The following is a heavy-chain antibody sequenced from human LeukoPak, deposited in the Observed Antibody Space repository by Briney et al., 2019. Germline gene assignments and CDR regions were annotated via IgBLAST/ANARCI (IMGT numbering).Heavy chain of an antibody. J-gene: IGHJ6*03. V-gene: IGHV4-59*01. D-gene: IGHD7-27*01. CDR2: IYYSGST. Sequence: PSETLSLTCTVSGGSISSYYWSWIRQPPGKGLEWIGYIYYSGSTNYNPSLKSRVTISVDTSKNQFSLKLSSVTAADTAVYYCAPLTGDPSRMDVWGKGTTVTVSS. CDR3: APLTGDPSRMDV. CDR1: GGSISSYY.